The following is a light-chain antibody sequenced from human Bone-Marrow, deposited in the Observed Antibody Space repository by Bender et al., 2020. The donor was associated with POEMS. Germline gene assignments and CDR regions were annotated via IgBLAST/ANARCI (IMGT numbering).Light chain of an antibody. V-gene: IGLV2-14*02. CDR2: GTS. Sequence: QSALTQPASVSGSPGQSITVSCTGTSSDVASYNLVSWYQQHPGKAPQLLIRGTSNRPSGVPDRFSGSKSGTSASLAIIGLQAEDEADYYCQSYDSSLRVIFGGGTKVTVL. CDR1: SSDVASYNL. J-gene: IGLJ2*01. CDR3: QSYDSSLRVI.